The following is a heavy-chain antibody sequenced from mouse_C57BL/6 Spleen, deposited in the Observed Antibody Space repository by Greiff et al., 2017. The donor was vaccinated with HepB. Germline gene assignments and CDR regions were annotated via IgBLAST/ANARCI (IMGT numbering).Heavy chain of an antibody. CDR1: GFSFNTYA. J-gene: IGHJ2*01. V-gene: IGHV10-1*01. CDR2: IRSKSNNYAT. D-gene: IGHD2-4*01. Sequence: EVNLVESGGGLVQPKGSLKLSCAASGFSFNTYAMNWVRQAPGKGLEWVARIRSKSNNYATYYADSVKDRFTISRDDSESMLYLQMNNLKTEDTAMYYCVRQGLRAFDYWGQGTTLTVSS. CDR3: VRQGLRAFDY.